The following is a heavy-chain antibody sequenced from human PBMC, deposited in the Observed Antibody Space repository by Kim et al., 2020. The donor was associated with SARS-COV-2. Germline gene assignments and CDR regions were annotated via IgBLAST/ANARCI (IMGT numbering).Heavy chain of an antibody. Sequence: GGSLRLSCVASGFSITTYGMHWVRQAPGKGLEWVAIISYDGSNIQYVDSVRGRFTISRDNSKNTLYLQINSLRTEDTAVYYCTRDYGEGWGTYCPDYWG. J-gene: IGHJ4*01. CDR1: GFSITTYG. D-gene: IGHD3-10*01. CDR3: TRDYGEGWGTYCPDY. V-gene: IGHV3-33*01. CDR2: ISYDGSNI.